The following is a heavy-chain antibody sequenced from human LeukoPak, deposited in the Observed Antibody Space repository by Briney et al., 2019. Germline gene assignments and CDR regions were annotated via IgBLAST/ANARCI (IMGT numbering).Heavy chain of an antibody. CDR3: ARDSGYSNSWYDFDY. V-gene: IGHV3-23*01. CDR2: ISGSGGST. D-gene: IGHD6-13*01. J-gene: IGHJ4*02. Sequence: GGSLRLSCAASGFTFSSYAMSWVRQAPGKGLEWVSAISGSGGSTYYADSVKGRFTISRDNSKNSLYLQMNSLRAEDTAVYYCARDSGYSNSWYDFDYWGQGTLVTVSS. CDR1: GFTFSSYA.